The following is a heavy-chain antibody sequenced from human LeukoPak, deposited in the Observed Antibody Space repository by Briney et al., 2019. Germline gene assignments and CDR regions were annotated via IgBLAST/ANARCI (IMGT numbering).Heavy chain of an antibody. CDR2: IIPIFGTA. CDR1: GGTFSSYA. J-gene: IGHJ4*02. V-gene: IGHV1-69*13. D-gene: IGHD5-18*01. CDR3: AREYSYGSYGY. Sequence: GASVKVSCKASGGTFSSYAISWVRQAPGQGLEWMGGIIPIFGTANYAQKFQGRVTITADESTSTDYMELSSLRSEDTAAYYCAREYSYGSYGYWGQGTLVTVSS.